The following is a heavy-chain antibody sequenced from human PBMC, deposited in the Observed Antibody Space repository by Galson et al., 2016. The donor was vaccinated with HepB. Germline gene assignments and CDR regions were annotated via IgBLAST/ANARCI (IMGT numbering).Heavy chain of an antibody. J-gene: IGHJ4*02. CDR1: GVSANTSRLD. Sequence: PALVKPTQTLTLTCSFSGVSANTSRLDVGWIRQPPVKALEWLALIYWDEDKRYNPSLKNRLTITKDTSKNEVVITMTNMYPVDTATYFCAHVRDGLELYFDSWGQGTLVTVSS. CDR3: AHVRDGLELYFDS. CDR2: IYWDEDK. D-gene: IGHD1-7*01. V-gene: IGHV2-5*02.